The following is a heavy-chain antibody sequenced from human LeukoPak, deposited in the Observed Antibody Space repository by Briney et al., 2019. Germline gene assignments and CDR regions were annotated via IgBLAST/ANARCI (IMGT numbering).Heavy chain of an antibody. Sequence: GGSLRLSCAASGFTFSNYEMNWVRQAPGKGLEWVSYISSSGSTIYYADSVKGRFTFSRDNAKNSLYLQMNSLRAEDTAVYYCARAFYDFLTGYPAYFDYWGQGTLVTVSS. CDR3: ARAFYDFLTGYPAYFDY. CDR1: GFTFSNYE. V-gene: IGHV3-48*03. J-gene: IGHJ4*02. CDR2: ISSSGSTI. D-gene: IGHD3-9*01.